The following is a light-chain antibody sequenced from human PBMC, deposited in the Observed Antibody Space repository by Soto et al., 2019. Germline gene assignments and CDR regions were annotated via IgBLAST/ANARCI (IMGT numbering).Light chain of an antibody. CDR1: QSVSSSF. V-gene: IGKV3-20*01. Sequence: EIVLTQSPGTLPLSPGERATLSCRASQSVSSSFLAWYQQKPGQAPRLLIYGASSSATGIPDRFSGSGSGTAFTLAISSLEPEDFAVYYCQQYCRSPWTFGQGTKLDIK. J-gene: IGKJ1*01. CDR2: GAS. CDR3: QQYCRSPWT.